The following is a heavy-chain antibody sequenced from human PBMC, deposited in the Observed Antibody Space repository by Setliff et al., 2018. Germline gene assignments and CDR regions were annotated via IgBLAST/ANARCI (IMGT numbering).Heavy chain of an antibody. Sequence: ASVKVSCKASGYTFSSYGITWVRQAPGQGLEWMGWISTYNDNTYYAQNLEDRVTMTTDTSTSTAYMEVRSLRSDDTAVYYCARDQEGYCYGGSCFSAAYRGQGTLVTVSS. V-gene: IGHV1-18*01. J-gene: IGHJ4*02. CDR2: ISTYNDNT. CDR3: ARDQEGYCYGGSCFSAAY. D-gene: IGHD2-15*01. CDR1: GYTFSSYG.